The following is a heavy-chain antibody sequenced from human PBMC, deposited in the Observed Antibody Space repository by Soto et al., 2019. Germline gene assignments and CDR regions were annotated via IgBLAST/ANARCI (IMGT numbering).Heavy chain of an antibody. CDR1: GGSISSYY. Sequence: SETLSLTCTVSGGSISSYYWSWIRQPPGKGLEWIGYIYYSGSTNYNPSLKSRVTISVDTSKNQFSLKLSSVTAADTAVYYCASSIAARRHYGMDVWGQGTTVTVSS. CDR3: ASSIAARRHYGMDV. CDR2: IYYSGST. J-gene: IGHJ6*02. D-gene: IGHD6-6*01. V-gene: IGHV4-59*01.